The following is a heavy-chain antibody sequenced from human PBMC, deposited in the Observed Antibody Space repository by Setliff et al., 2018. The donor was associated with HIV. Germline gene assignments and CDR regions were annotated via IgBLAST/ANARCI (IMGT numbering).Heavy chain of an antibody. CDR1: GGSISSYY. Sequence: PSETLSLTCTVSGGSISSYYWSWIRQPPGKGLEWIGYLYYSGSTNYNPSLKSRVTISVDTSKNQFSLKLSSVTAADTAVYYCARAVDYYNFWSGYYTPYYYYYIDVWGKGTTVTVSS. CDR2: LYYSGST. D-gene: IGHD3-3*01. V-gene: IGHV4-59*08. J-gene: IGHJ6*03. CDR3: ARAVDYYNFWSGYYTPYYYYYIDV.